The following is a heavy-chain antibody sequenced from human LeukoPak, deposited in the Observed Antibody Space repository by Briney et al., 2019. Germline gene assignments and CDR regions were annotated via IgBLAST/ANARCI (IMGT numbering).Heavy chain of an antibody. CDR1: GGSISSYY. J-gene: IGHJ6*03. V-gene: IGHV4-4*07. CDR2: IYTSGST. Sequence: PSETLSLTCTVSGGSISSYYWIWIRQPAGKGLEWIGRIYTSGSTNYNPPLKSRVTISVDTSKNQFSLKLSSVTAADTAVYYCARTAAEVAARPYYYYYYMDVWGKGTTVTVSS. D-gene: IGHD6-6*01. CDR3: ARTAAEVAARPYYYYYYMDV.